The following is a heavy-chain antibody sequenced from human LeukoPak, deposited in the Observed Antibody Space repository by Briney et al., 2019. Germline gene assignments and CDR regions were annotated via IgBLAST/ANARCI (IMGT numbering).Heavy chain of an antibody. CDR2: IYTSGST. CDR1: GGSISSGSYY. J-gene: IGHJ6*03. Sequence: PSETLSLTCTVSGGSISSGSYYWSWIRQPAGKGLEWIGRIYTSGSTNYNPSLKSRVTISVDTSKNQFSLKLSSVTAADTAVYYCARERVYDNTYYYMDVWGKGTTVTISS. CDR3: ARERVYDNTYYYMDV. V-gene: IGHV4-61*02. D-gene: IGHD3-22*01.